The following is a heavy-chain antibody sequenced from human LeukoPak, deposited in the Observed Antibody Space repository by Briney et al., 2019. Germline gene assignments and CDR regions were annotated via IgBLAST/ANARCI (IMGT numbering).Heavy chain of an antibody. V-gene: IGHV3-21*01. CDR1: RFSFISYS. CDR3: ARDSEQLWFSASLYGMDV. D-gene: IGHD5-18*01. Sequence: GGPLRLSHAASRFSFISYSMNWLRQAPGNGLEWFSSISSSSSYIYYADSVKGRFTISRDNAKNSLYLQMNSLRAEDTAVYYCARDSEQLWFSASLYGMDVWGKGTTVTVSS. CDR2: ISSSSSYI. J-gene: IGHJ6*04.